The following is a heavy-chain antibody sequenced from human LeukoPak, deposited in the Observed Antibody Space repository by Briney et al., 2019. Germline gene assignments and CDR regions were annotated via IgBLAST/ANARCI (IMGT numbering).Heavy chain of an antibody. CDR1: GFTFSSYE. Sequence: GGSLRLSCAASGFTFSSYEMNWVRQAPGKGLEWVSYISSSGSTIYYADSVKGRFTISRDNAKNSLYLQMNSLRAEDTAVYYCARDGITMVRGVIINTPFDYWGQGTLVTVSS. CDR2: ISSSGSTI. CDR3: ARDGITMVRGVIINTPFDY. D-gene: IGHD3-10*01. V-gene: IGHV3-48*03. J-gene: IGHJ4*02.